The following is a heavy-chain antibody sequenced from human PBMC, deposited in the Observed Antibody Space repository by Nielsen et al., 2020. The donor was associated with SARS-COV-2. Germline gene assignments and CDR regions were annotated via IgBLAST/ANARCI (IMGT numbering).Heavy chain of an antibody. CDR1: GFTFSSYA. J-gene: IGHJ4*02. D-gene: IGHD3-10*01. Sequence: GESLKISCPASGFTFSSYAMHWVRQAPGKGLEWVAVIWYDGSNKYYADSVKGRFTISRDNSKNTLYLQMNSLRAEDTAVYYCARPLAGGVRGVILGYWGQGTLVTVSS. CDR2: IWYDGSNK. V-gene: IGHV3-33*08. CDR3: ARPLAGGVRGVILGY.